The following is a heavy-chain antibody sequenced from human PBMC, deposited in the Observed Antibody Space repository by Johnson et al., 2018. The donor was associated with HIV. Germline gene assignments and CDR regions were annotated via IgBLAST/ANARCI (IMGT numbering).Heavy chain of an antibody. Sequence: QVQLVESGGGVVQPGRSLRLSCAASGFTFSSYAMHWVRQAPGKGLEWVAVISYDGSNKYYADSVKGRFTISRDNSKNTLYLQMNSLRAEDTAVYYCAFIEYSSLDAFDIWGQGTMVTVSS. J-gene: IGHJ3*02. D-gene: IGHD6-6*01. CDR1: GFTFSSYA. CDR2: ISYDGSNK. V-gene: IGHV3-30-3*01. CDR3: AFIEYSSLDAFDI.